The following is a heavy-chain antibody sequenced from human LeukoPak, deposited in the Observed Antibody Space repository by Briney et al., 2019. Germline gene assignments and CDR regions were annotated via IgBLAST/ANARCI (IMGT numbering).Heavy chain of an antibody. V-gene: IGHV3-23*01. Sequence: GGSLRLSCAASGFTFSNYAFTWVRQAPGKGLRWVSTIIFSGGSTYYADSVKGRFTISRDNSNNTVYLQMNSLRAEDTAIYYCAKLRSTSAWDAFDVWGHGTMVTVSS. J-gene: IGHJ3*01. CDR2: IIFSGGST. CDR3: AKLRSTSAWDAFDV. CDR1: GFTFSNYA.